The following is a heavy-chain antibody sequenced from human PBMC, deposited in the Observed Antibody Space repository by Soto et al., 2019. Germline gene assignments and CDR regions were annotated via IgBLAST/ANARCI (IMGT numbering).Heavy chain of an antibody. J-gene: IGHJ6*02. CDR3: AKGLVGYVFGVQDYYFGMDV. Sequence: QVQLVESGGGVVQPGRSLRLSCGASGFNFSSYGMHWVRQAPGKGLEWVAVISYDGNNKDYADSVNVRFTISRDNSKKTLYLQMNSLRAEDTAVFYCAKGLVGYVFGVQDYYFGMDVLGQGTTVTVSS. CDR2: ISYDGNNK. D-gene: IGHD1-26*01. CDR1: GFNFSSYG. V-gene: IGHV3-30*18.